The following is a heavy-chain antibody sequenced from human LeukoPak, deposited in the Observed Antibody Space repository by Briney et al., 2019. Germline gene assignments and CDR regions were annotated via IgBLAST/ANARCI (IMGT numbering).Heavy chain of an antibody. CDR3: ARRYCSGGSCNFDY. V-gene: IGHV5-51*01. Sequence: GESLKISCKGSGYSFTNYWIGWVRQMPGKGLEWMGSIYPSDSDTRYSPSFQGQVTISVDKSISTAYLQWSSLKASDTAMFYCARRYCSGGSCNFDYWGQGTLVTASS. CDR1: GYSFTNYW. J-gene: IGHJ4*02. D-gene: IGHD2-15*01. CDR2: IYPSDSDT.